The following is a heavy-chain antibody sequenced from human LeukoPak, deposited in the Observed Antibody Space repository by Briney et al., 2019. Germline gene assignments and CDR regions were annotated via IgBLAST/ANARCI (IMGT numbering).Heavy chain of an antibody. V-gene: IGHV4-61*08. CDR2: IYYSGST. CDR1: GGSVSSGGYY. Sequence: TLSLTCTVSGGSVSSGGYYWSWIRQPPGKGLEWIGYIYYSGSTNYNPSLKSRVTISVDTSKNQFSLKLSSVTAADTAVYYCARHTHRYGSGSYLDYFDYWGQGTLVTVSS. CDR3: ARHTHRYGSGSYLDYFDY. J-gene: IGHJ4*02. D-gene: IGHD3-10*01.